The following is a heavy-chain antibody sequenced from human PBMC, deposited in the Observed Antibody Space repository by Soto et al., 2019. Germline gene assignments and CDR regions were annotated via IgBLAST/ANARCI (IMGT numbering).Heavy chain of an antibody. V-gene: IGHV4-34*01. CDR2: INHSGST. J-gene: IGHJ4*02. Sequence: PSETLSLTCAVYGGSFSGYYWSWIRQPPGKGLEWIGEINHSGSTNYNPSLKSRVTISVDTSKNQFSLKLSSVIAADTAVYYCARGMDDYVWGRYRFDYWGQGTLVTVSS. CDR1: GGSFSGYY. CDR3: ARGMDDYVWGRYRFDY. D-gene: IGHD3-16*02.